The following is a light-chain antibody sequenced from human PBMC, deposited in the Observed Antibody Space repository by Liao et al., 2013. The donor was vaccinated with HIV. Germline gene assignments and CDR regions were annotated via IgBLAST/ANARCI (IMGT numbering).Light chain of an antibody. CDR3: QVWDSSRDHYV. V-gene: IGLV3-21*01. CDR1: NVGRES. CDR2: YDA. J-gene: IGLJ1*01. Sequence: SYVLTQPPSVSVAPGKTAIISCGGNNVGRESVHWYQQRPDQAPLLVVSYDADRPSGIPERFSGSKSGNTATLTISRVEAGDEADYYCQVWDSSRDHYVFGTGTKVTVL.